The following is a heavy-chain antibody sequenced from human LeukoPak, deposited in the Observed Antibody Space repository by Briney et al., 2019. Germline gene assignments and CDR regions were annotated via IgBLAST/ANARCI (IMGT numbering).Heavy chain of an antibody. J-gene: IGHJ4*02. Sequence: HPGGSLRLSCAASGFSCNTYGMTWGRRAPGKVMKLGLSNTRRGDTTYYADSAKGTFTICRDNSKNTLYLQMNSLRAEDTAIYYCAKANGYSTSGWYFDYWGQGTLVSVSS. CDR2: NTRRGDTT. D-gene: IGHD2-2*01. CDR1: GFSCNTYG. V-gene: IGHV3-23*01. CDR3: AKANGYSTSGWYFDY.